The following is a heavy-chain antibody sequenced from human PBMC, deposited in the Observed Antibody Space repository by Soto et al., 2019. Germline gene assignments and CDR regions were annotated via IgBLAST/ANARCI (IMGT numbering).Heavy chain of an antibody. Sequence: GASVKVSCKASGYTFASYGISWVRQAPGQGLEWMGWISAYNGNTNYAQKLQGRVTMTTDTSTSKAYMELGSRRSDDTAVYYCARVVGYGNYDFWSGYFPGYYYYGMDVWGQGTAVTSP. D-gene: IGHD3-3*01. V-gene: IGHV1-18*04. CDR1: GYTFASYG. CDR2: ISAYNGNT. J-gene: IGHJ6*02. CDR3: ARVVGYGNYDFWSGYFPGYYYYGMDV.